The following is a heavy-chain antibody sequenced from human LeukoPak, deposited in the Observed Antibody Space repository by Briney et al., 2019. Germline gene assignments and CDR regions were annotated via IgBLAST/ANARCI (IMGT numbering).Heavy chain of an antibody. CDR3: AIRYSGYYDY. CDR2: LYSGGDT. D-gene: IGHD5-12*01. J-gene: IGHJ4*02. Sequence: GGSLRLSCAASGFTVSSNYINWVRQAPGKGLEWVSVLYSGGDTYYADSVKGRFTVSRDNSKNTLYLQMSSLRVEDTAVYYCAIRYSGYYDYWGQGTLVTVSS. V-gene: IGHV3-53*01. CDR1: GFTVSSNY.